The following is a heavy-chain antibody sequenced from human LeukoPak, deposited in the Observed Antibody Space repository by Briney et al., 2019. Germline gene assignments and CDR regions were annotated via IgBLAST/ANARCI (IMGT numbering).Heavy chain of an antibody. D-gene: IGHD3-10*01. CDR3: ARDQLRSVEFAYYYGMDV. J-gene: IGHJ6*02. CDR2: IYTSGST. V-gene: IGHV4-4*07. Sequence: PSETLSLTCTVSGGSISSYYWSWIRQPAGKGLEWIGRIYTSGSTNYNPSLKSRVTMSVDTSKNQFSLKLSSVTAADTAVYYCARDQLRSVEFAYYYGMDVWGQGTTVTVSS. CDR1: GGSISSYY.